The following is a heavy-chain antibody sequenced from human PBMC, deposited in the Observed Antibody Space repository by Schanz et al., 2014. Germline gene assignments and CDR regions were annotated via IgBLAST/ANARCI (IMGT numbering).Heavy chain of an antibody. CDR2: ISVYTGNT. Sequence: QVQLVQSGAEVKKPGASVRVSCKASGYTFTTYAMSWVRQAPGQGLEWVGWISVYTGNTKYGQKVQGRVTMTADTSTNTAYMELRSLTSDDTAVYYWAKAEYDILTDSYSRLDPWGQGTLVTVSS. V-gene: IGHV1-18*01. D-gene: IGHD3-9*01. J-gene: IGHJ5*02. CDR3: AKAEYDILTDSYSRLDP. CDR1: GYTFTTYA.